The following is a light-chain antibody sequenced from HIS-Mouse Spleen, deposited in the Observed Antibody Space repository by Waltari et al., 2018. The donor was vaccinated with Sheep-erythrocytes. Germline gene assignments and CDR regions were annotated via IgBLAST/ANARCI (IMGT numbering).Light chain of an antibody. V-gene: IGLV2-23*01. Sequence: QSALTQPASVSGSPGQSITISCTGTSSDVGSYNLFSWYQQHPGKAPKRMIYEGSKRPSGVSNRCSGSKSGNTASLTISGLQAEDEADYYCCSYAGSSTLVFGGGTKLTVL. J-gene: IGLJ2*01. CDR3: CSYAGSSTLV. CDR1: SSDVGSYNL. CDR2: EGS.